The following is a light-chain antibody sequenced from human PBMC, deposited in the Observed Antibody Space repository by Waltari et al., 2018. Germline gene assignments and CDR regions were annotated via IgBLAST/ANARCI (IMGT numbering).Light chain of an antibody. CDR2: GAS. CDR1: QSLSDN. J-gene: IGKJ5*01. CDR3: QQYKTWPPIT. Sequence: EIVMTQSPATLSVSLGERATLSCRARQSLSDNLAWYQLTHAQPPRLLIYGASLRATAIPGRFTGSGSGTDFTLTFCSLRSDDFAIYYCQQYKTWPPITFGQGTRLEIK. V-gene: IGKV3-15*01.